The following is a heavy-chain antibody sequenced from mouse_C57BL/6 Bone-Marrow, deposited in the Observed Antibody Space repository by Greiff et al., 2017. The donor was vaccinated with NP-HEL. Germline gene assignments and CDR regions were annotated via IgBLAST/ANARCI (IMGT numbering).Heavy chain of an antibody. V-gene: IGHV1-55*01. CDR2: IYPGSGST. D-gene: IGHD1-1*01. CDR3: ARHLYNYGSSKDCFDY. J-gene: IGHJ2*01. Sequence: QVQLQQPGAELVKPGASVKMSCKASGYTFTSYWITWVKQRPGQGLEWIGDIYPGSGSTNYNEKFKSKATLTVDTSSSTAYMQLSSLTSEDSSVYYCARHLYNYGSSKDCFDYWGQGTTLTVTS. CDR1: GYTFTSYW.